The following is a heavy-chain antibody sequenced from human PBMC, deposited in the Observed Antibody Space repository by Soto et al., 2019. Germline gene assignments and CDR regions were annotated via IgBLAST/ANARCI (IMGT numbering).Heavy chain of an antibody. CDR2: IYNPGSTA. D-gene: IGHD5-12*01. CDR1: GFTFSSYL. J-gene: IGHJ4*02. V-gene: IGHV3-74*01. Sequence: GSLSLFCAASGFTFSSYLMHWVRQAPGKGLVWVSRIYNPGSTASYADSVKGRFTISRDNAKNTLYLQMSSLTVEDTAVFYCVRGNTGYGNFDYWGQGILVTVS. CDR3: VRGNTGYGNFDY.